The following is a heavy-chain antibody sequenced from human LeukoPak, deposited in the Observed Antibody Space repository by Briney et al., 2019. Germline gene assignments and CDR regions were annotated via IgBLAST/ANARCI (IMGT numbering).Heavy chain of an antibody. Sequence: GGSLRLSCAASGFTFSSYGMSWVRQTPGKGLEWVSGISGSGGSTYYADSVKGRFTISRDNSKNTLYLQMNSLRAEDTAVYYCAKETRIVGATTPTYFDYWGQGTLVTVSS. CDR3: AKETRIVGATTPTYFDY. J-gene: IGHJ4*02. CDR2: ISGSGGST. V-gene: IGHV3-23*01. D-gene: IGHD1-26*01. CDR1: GFTFSSYG.